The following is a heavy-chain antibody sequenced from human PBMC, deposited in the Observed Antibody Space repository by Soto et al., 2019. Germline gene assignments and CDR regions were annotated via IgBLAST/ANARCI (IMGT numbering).Heavy chain of an antibody. J-gene: IGHJ4*02. CDR3: ARTNAVVTPLSWDF. V-gene: IGHV1-18*01. CDR1: GYTFTDFG. D-gene: IGHD4-4*01. Sequence: QVQLVQSGAEVKKPGASVKVSCRASGYTFTDFGISWVRQAPGQGLEWVGWISPYNGNTQYVENLQGRVTMTTDTSTNTAYMELRSLRPDDTAVYYCARTNAVVTPLSWDFWGQGTQVTVSS. CDR2: ISPYNGNT.